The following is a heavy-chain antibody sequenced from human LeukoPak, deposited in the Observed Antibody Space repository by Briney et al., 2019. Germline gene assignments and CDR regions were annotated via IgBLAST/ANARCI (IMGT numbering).Heavy chain of an antibody. CDR3: ARSPASLSSWYLPDAFDI. Sequence: TPSETLSLTCTVSGDSISDYYWSWIRQPAGRGLEWIGRIFTTENTDYNPSLTSRVTMSIDTSKNQFSLELRSVTAADTAVYYCARSPASLSSWYLPDAFDIWGQGTMVTVSS. CDR1: GDSISDYY. V-gene: IGHV4-4*07. J-gene: IGHJ3*02. CDR2: IFTTENT. D-gene: IGHD6-13*01.